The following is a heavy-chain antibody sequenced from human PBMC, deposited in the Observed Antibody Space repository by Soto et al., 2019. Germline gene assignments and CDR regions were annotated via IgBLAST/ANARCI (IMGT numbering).Heavy chain of an antibody. D-gene: IGHD2-2*01. CDR2: MSSSSSNI. CDR1: GFTFSSYS. J-gene: IGHJ4*02. V-gene: IGHV3-21*01. Sequence: EVQLVESGGGLVKPGGSLRLSCVASGFTFSSYSVNWVRQAPGKGPEWVSYMSSSSSNIYYADSVRGRFTISRDNAKNSLYLQMNSLSAEDTAVYYCATTCESASCYGSDYWGQGTLVTVFS. CDR3: ATTCESASCYGSDY.